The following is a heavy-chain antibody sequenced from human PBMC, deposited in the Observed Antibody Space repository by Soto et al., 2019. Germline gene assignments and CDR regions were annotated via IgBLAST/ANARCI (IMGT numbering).Heavy chain of an antibody. CDR1: ELTFNNYW. D-gene: IGHD2-21*01. CDR2: ITTDGSTT. CDR3: ARVIYLKYVLAV. J-gene: IGHJ6*02. Sequence: PGGSLRHSCAASELTFNNYWMHWVSNVPGKGLHCVSRITTDGSTTNYADSVMGRFTISRDNADNTVYLQMNSLRAEDTAVYYCARVIYLKYVLAVWGHGATVTVSS. V-gene: IGHV3-74*01.